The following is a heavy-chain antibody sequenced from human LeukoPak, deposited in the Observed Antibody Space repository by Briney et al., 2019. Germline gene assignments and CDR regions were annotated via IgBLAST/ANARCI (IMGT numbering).Heavy chain of an antibody. D-gene: IGHD3-22*01. CDR2: ISGSGGST. J-gene: IGHJ4*02. CDR1: GFTFSSYA. Sequence: LTGGSLRLSCAASGFTFSSYAMSWVRQAPGKGLEWVSAISGSGGSTYYADSVKGRFTISRDNSKNTLYLQMNSLRAEDTAVYYCAKCGADSSGYYSRYWGQGTLVTVSS. V-gene: IGHV3-23*01. CDR3: AKCGADSSGYYSRY.